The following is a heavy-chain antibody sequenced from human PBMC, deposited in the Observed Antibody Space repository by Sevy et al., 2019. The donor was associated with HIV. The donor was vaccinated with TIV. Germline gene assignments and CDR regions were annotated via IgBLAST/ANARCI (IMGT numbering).Heavy chain of an antibody. Sequence: GGSLRLSCAASGFTFSDYWMSWVRQAPEKGQEWVANIKQDGSKKYYVDSIKGRFIVSRDNAKKSLYLEMSSLRAEDTAVYYCARLKLHYDPYYFDLWGKGTLVTVSS. CDR2: IKQDGSKK. CDR3: ARLKLHYDPYYFDL. CDR1: GFTFSDYW. V-gene: IGHV3-7*01. D-gene: IGHD3-16*01. J-gene: IGHJ4*02.